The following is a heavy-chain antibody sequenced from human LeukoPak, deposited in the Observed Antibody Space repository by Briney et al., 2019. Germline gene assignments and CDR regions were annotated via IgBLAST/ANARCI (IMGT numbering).Heavy chain of an antibody. J-gene: IGHJ4*02. CDR1: GFTFNSYG. D-gene: IGHD1-1*01. Sequence: PGGSLRLSCEASGFTFNSYGLHWVRQAPGKGLEWVAVLSYDTRIKYYADSVNGRFTVSRDISKNTLYLQMNSLRAEDTAVYYCASGRTGQLERASDYWGQGTLVTVSS. V-gene: IGHV3-30*03. CDR3: ASGRTGQLERASDY. CDR2: LSYDTRIK.